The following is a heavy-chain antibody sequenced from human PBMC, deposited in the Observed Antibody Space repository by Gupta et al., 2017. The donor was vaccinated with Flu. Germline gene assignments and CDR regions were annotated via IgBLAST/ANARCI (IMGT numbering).Heavy chain of an antibody. V-gene: IGHV2-70*04. CDR2: IDWDDDE. CDR1: GFSLTTYGMR. Sequence: QVTLKESGPALVKPTQTLTLTCTFSGFSLTTYGMRVNWIRQPPGKALEWLARIDWDDDEFYNTSLKTRLTISKDTSKNQVVLTMTNMDPVDTATYYCARMTTDRNGLFEYWGQGTLVSVSS. J-gene: IGHJ4*02. CDR3: ARMTTDRNGLFEY. D-gene: IGHD1-1*01.